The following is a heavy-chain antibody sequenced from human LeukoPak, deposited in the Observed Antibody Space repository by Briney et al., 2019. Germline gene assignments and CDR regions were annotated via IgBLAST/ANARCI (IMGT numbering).Heavy chain of an antibody. D-gene: IGHD4-11*01. Sequence: SVKVSCTASGGTFSSYAISWVRQAPGQGLEWMGGIIPIFGTANYAQKFQGRVTITADESTSTAYMELSSLRSEDTAVYYCARELTTVTTNWFDPWGQGTLVTVSS. J-gene: IGHJ5*02. CDR1: GGTFSSYA. CDR3: ARELTTVTTNWFDP. CDR2: IIPIFGTA. V-gene: IGHV1-69*13.